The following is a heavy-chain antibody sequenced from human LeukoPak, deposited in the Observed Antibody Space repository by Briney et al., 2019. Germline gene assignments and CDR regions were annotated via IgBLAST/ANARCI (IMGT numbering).Heavy chain of an antibody. J-gene: IGHJ4*02. CDR3: VREPPESYRFDY. CDR2: IKPSDGST. V-gene: IGHV1-46*01. Sequence: GASVKVSCKTSGYTFSNYYLHWVRQAPGQGPEWMGIIKPSDGSTQYPQKFQGRVTMTRDMSASTVYMELSSLTSEDTAMYYCVREPPESYRFDYWGQGTLVTVSS. CDR1: GYTFSNYY. D-gene: IGHD2-2*01.